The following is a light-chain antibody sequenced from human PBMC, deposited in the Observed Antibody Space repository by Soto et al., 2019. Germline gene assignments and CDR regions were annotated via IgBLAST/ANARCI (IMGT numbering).Light chain of an antibody. J-gene: IGKJ5*01. Sequence: ETVLTQSPATLSLSPGERATLSCRANHSISNYLAWYQQKPGQAPRLLIYGASTRATGIPARFSGSGSGTEFTLTISSLQSEDFAVYYCQQYNNWPPITFGQGTRLENK. CDR1: HSISNY. CDR3: QQYNNWPPIT. CDR2: GAS. V-gene: IGKV3-15*01.